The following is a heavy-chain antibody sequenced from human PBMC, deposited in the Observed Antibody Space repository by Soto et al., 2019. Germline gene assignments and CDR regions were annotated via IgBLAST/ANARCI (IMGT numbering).Heavy chain of an antibody. V-gene: IGHV4-59*01. CDR2: IYYSGST. Sequence: QVQLQESGPGLVKPSETLSLTCTVSGGSISSYYWSWIRQPPGKGLEWIGYIYYSGSTNYNPSLKSRANISVDTSKKQFSLKLSYVTAADTAVYYCARVAYSSSTGGLLFDYWGQGTLVTVSS. D-gene: IGHD6-6*01. CDR1: GGSISSYY. J-gene: IGHJ4*02. CDR3: ARVAYSSSTGGLLFDY.